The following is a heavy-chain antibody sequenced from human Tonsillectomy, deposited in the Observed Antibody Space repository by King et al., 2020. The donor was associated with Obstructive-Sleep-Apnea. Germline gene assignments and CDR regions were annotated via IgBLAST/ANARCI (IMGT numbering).Heavy chain of an antibody. V-gene: IGHV3-48*04. D-gene: IGHD2-15*01. CDR3: ASLGRGGYFDY. CDR1: GFTFSSYS. CDR2: ISSSSSTI. J-gene: IGHJ4*02. Sequence: VQLVESGGGLVQPGGSLRLSCAASGFTFSSYSMNWVRQAPGKGLEWVSYISSSSSTIYYADSVKGRFTISSDNAKNSLYLQMNSLRAEDTAVYYCASLGRGGYFDYWGQGTLVTVSS.